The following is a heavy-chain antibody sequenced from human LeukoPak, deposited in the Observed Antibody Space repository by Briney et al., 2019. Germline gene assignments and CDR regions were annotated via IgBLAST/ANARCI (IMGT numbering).Heavy chain of an antibody. Sequence: SQTLSLTCAIYGDSVSSNSAAWNWIRQSPSRGLEWLGRTYYRSKWYNDYAVSVKSRITNNPDTSMNQFSLQLNSVTPEDTAVYYCARDRGTSSGWYYYYGMDVWGQGTTVTVSS. CDR2: TYYRSKWYN. J-gene: IGHJ6*02. D-gene: IGHD6-19*01. V-gene: IGHV6-1*01. CDR1: GDSVSSNSAA. CDR3: ARDRGTSSGWYYYYGMDV.